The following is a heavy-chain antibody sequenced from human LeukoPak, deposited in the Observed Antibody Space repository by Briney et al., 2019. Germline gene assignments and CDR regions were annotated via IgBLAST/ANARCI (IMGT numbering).Heavy chain of an antibody. CDR3: ARGTSGCRPGHFDY. V-gene: IGHV4-59*01. Sequence: PSETLSLTCTVSGGSISSYYWSWIRQPPGKGLEWIGYIYYSGSTNCNPSLKSRVAISVDTSKNQFSLKLSSVTAADTAVYYCARGTSGCRPGHFDYWGQGTLVTVSS. D-gene: IGHD3-22*01. J-gene: IGHJ4*02. CDR1: GGSISSYY. CDR2: IYYSGST.